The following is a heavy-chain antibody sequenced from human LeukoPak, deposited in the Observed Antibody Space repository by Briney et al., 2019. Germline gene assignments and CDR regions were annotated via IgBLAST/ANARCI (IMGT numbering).Heavy chain of an antibody. J-gene: IGHJ6*02. V-gene: IGHV4-59*01. CDR1: GGSFSGYY. D-gene: IGHD3-3*01. CDR2: IYYSGGT. Sequence: SETLSLTCAVYGGSFSGYYWSWIRQPPGKGLEWIGYIYYSGGTNYNPSLKSRVIISVDTSKNQFSLKLSSVTAADTAVYYCARGGRGYYDFWSGYYTWPHYGMDVWGQGTTVTVSS. CDR3: ARGGRGYYDFWSGYYTWPHYGMDV.